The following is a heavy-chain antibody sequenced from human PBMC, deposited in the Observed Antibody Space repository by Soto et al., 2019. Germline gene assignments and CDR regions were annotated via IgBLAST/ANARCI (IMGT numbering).Heavy chain of an antibody. CDR2: IYYSGST. CDR1: GGSISSYY. CDR3: ARGSRSRFDP. V-gene: IGHV4-59*01. J-gene: IGHJ5*02. Sequence: QVQLQESGPGLVKPSETLSLTCTVSGGSISSYYWSWIRQPPGKGLEWIGYIYYSGSTNYKPSLKSRVTISVDTSKNQFSLKLSSVTAADTAVYYCARGSRSRFDPWGQGTLVTVSS.